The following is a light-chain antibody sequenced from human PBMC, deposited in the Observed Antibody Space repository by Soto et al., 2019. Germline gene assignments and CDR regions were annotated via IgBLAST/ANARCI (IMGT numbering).Light chain of an antibody. Sequence: QSVLTQPPSVSGAPGQRVTISCPGSSSNIGAGYDVHWYQQLPGTAPKLLIYGNSNRPSGVPDRFSGSKSGTSASLAITGLQAEDEADFYCQSHDSSLSAYVFGTGTKLTVL. CDR1: SSNIGAGYD. J-gene: IGLJ1*01. CDR3: QSHDSSLSAYV. CDR2: GNS. V-gene: IGLV1-40*01.